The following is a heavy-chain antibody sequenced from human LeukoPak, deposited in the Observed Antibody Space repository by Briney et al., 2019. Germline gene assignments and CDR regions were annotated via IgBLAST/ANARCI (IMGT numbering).Heavy chain of an antibody. J-gene: IGHJ4*02. Sequence: ASVKVSCKASGDTFTRYGFSWVRQAPGQGLEWLGWISAYNGDTNYAQKLQGRVTMTTDTSTTTVYMELGSLRSDDTAIYYCARDHSAASPSYWGQGTLVTVSS. CDR2: ISAYNGDT. CDR1: GDTFTRYG. CDR3: ARDHSAASPSY. D-gene: IGHD6-13*01. V-gene: IGHV1-18*01.